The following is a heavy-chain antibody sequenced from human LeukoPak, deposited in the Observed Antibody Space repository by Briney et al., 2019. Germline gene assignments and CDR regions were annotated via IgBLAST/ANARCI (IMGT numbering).Heavy chain of an antibody. D-gene: IGHD2-15*01. CDR2: IYHSGST. V-gene: IGHV4-38-2*02. J-gene: IGHJ3*01. Sequence: SETLSLTCTVSGYSISSGYYWGWIRQPPGKGLEWIGSIYHSGSTYYNPSLKSRVTISVDTSKNQFSLKLSSVTAADTAVYYCAKDHCSGVNCYLPDAFDFWGEGKMVIVSS. CDR3: AKDHCSGVNCYLPDAFDF. CDR1: GYSISSGYY.